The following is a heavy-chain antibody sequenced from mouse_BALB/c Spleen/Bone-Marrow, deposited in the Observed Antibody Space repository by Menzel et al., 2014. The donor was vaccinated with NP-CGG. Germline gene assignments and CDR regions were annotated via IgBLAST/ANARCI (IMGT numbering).Heavy chain of an antibody. CDR2: IDPANDNT. Sequence: EVQLQQSGAEFVKPGASVKLSCTASGFNIKDTYMHWVKRRPEQGLEWIGRIDPANDNTKYDPKFQGKATITADTSSNTANLQLSSLTSEDTAVYYCARADGYYAWFAYWGQGTLVTVSA. CDR3: ARADGYYAWFAY. V-gene: IGHV14-3*02. J-gene: IGHJ3*01. D-gene: IGHD2-3*01. CDR1: GFNIKDTY.